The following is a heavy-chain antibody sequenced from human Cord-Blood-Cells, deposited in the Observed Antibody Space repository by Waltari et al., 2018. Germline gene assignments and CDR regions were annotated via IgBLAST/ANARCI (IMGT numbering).Heavy chain of an antibody. CDR2: IYPGDSDT. CDR3: ARRKGDSSSSGGFDY. J-gene: IGHJ4*02. D-gene: IGHD6-6*01. V-gene: IGHV5-51*01. CDR1: GYSFTSYW. Sequence: EVQLVQSGAEVKKPGESLKISCKGSGYSFTSYWLGWVRQMHGKGLEWMGIIYPGDSDTRYSPSFQGQVTISADKAISTAYLQWSSLKASDTAMYYCARRKGDSSSSGGFDYWGQGTLVTVSS.